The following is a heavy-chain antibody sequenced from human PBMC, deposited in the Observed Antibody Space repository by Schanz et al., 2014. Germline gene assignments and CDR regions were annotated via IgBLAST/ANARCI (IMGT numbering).Heavy chain of an antibody. CDR1: GFTFSSYW. J-gene: IGHJ4*02. CDR3: ARVGIEGSSGRKTDY. D-gene: IGHD3-22*01. Sequence: EVHLVESGGGLVQPGGSLRLSCVASGFTFSSYWMTWVRQAPGKGLEWLANIKGDEIEKHYVDSVKGRFTISRDNAKNTMYLQMNSLRVEDTAVYYCARVGIEGSSGRKTDYWGQGTLVTVSS. CDR2: IKGDEIEK. V-gene: IGHV3-7*01.